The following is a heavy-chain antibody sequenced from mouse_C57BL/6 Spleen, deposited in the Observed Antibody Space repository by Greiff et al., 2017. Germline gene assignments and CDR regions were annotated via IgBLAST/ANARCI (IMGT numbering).Heavy chain of an antibody. D-gene: IGHD2-5*01. CDR3: ARYSNYYFDY. CDR1: GYTFTNYW. Sequence: QVQLQQSGAELVRPGTSVKMSCKASGYTFTNYWIGWAKQRPGHGLEWIGDIYPGGGYTNYNEKFKGKATLTADKSSSTAYMQFSSLTSEDSAISYCARYSNYYFDYWGQGTTLTVSS. J-gene: IGHJ2*01. V-gene: IGHV1-63*01. CDR2: IYPGGGYT.